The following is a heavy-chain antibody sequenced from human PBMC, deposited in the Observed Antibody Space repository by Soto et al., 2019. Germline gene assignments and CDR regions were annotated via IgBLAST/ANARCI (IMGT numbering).Heavy chain of an antibody. CDR2: ISGSGGST. V-gene: IGHV3-23*01. CDR1: GFTFSSYA. J-gene: IGHJ4*02. CDR3: AKGCGDSSYSGLGC. D-gene: IGHD2-15*01. Sequence: EVQLLESGGGLVQPGGSLRLSCAASGFTFSSYAMSWVRQAPGKGLEWVSTISGSGGSTYYADSVKGRFTISRDNSKNTLYLQMNSLRAEDTAVYYCAKGCGDSSYSGLGCWGQGALVTVSS.